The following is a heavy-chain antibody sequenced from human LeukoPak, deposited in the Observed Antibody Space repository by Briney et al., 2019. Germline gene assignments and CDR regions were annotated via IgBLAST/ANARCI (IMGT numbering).Heavy chain of an antibody. V-gene: IGHV4-39*07. CDR1: GGSISSSSYY. Sequence: SETLSLTCTVSGGSISSSSYYWGWIRQPPGKGLEWIGSIYHSGSTYYNPSLKSRVTISVDTSKNQFSLKLSSVTAADTAVYYCARGSNDFWSGYYNWFDPWGQGTLVTVSS. J-gene: IGHJ5*02. CDR2: IYHSGST. D-gene: IGHD3-3*01. CDR3: ARGSNDFWSGYYNWFDP.